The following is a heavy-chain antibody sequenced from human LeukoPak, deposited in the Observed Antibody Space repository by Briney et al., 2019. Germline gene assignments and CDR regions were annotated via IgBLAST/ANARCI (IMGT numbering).Heavy chain of an antibody. CDR3: ARGQVRGGHFDY. CDR2: INHSGST. Sequence: SETLSLTCAVYGGSFSGYYWSWIRQPPGKGLEWIGEINHSGSTNYNPSLKSRVTISVDTSKNQFSLKLSSVTAADTAVYYCARGQVRGGHFDYWGQGTLVTVSS. D-gene: IGHD3-10*01. J-gene: IGHJ4*02. CDR1: GGSFSGYY. V-gene: IGHV4-34*01.